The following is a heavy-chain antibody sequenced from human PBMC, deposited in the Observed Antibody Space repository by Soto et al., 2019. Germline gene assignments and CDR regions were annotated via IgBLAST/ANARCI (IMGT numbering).Heavy chain of an antibody. D-gene: IGHD5-18*01. CDR2: LIPIFGTA. V-gene: IGHV1-69*06. Sequence: QVQLVQSGAEVKKPGSSVKVSCKASGGTCSSYAISWVRQAPGQGLEWMVGLIPIFGTANYAQKFQGRVTITADKSTSTAYMELRSLRSEDTGVYYWSRRGGRGYSYDGGPYYYYGMDVWGKGTTVSVSS. CDR3: SRRGGRGYSYDGGPYYYYGMDV. J-gene: IGHJ6*04. CDR1: GGTCSSYA.